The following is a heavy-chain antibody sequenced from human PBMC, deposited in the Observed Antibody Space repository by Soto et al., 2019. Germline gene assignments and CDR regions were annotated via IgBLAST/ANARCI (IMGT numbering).Heavy chain of an antibody. Sequence: PGGSLRLSCAASGFIFSSYGIHWVRQAPGKRLEWVAAIWFDGTNKYYADSVKGRFTISRDNSKNTLYLQMNSLRAEDTAVYYCASGAYCTNTSCGAEYFQHWGQGTLVTVSS. V-gene: IGHV3-33*01. CDR2: IWFDGTNK. CDR3: ASGAYCTNTSCGAEYFQH. CDR1: GFIFSSYG. D-gene: IGHD2-2*01. J-gene: IGHJ1*01.